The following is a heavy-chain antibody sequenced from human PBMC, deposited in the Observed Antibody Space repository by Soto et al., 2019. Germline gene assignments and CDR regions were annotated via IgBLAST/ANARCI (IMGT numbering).Heavy chain of an antibody. CDR2: LWFDGSNE. Sequence: PGGSLRLSCVASGFPFSRYDMHWVRQAPGKGLEWVAVLWFDGSNEYYADSVQGRFTISRDNSKNTLYLQMDSLRAGDTAVYYCAKVLYASESFDSEEAPYGMDVWGQGTTVTVSS. J-gene: IGHJ6*02. D-gene: IGHD3-10*01. V-gene: IGHV3-33*06. CDR3: AKVLYASESFDSEEAPYGMDV. CDR1: GFPFSRYD.